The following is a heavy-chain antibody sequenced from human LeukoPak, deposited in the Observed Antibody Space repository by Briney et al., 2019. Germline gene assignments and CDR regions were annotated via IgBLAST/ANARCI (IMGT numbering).Heavy chain of an antibody. D-gene: IGHD1-26*01. CDR3: ARAPGRGRAFFDY. CDR1: GGSFSGYY. J-gene: IGHJ4*02. V-gene: IGHV4-34*01. Sequence: PSETLSLTCAVYGGSFSGYYWSWIRRPPGKGLEWIGEINHSGSTNYNPSLKSRVTISVDTPKNQFSLKLSSVTAADTAVYYCARAPGRGRAFFDYWGQGTLVTVSS. CDR2: INHSGST.